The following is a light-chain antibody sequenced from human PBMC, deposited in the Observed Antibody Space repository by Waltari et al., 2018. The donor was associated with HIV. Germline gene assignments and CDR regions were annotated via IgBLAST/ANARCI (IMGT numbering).Light chain of an antibody. Sequence: QSALTQPAAVSGSPGLSITISCTGTSSDVGGYNLVTWYQQHPGKAPKLMIYEVSNRPAGVSNRFSVSKCGNTASLTNSGLQAEDEADYYGCAYAGSTTYVIFGGGTKLTVL. CDR2: EVS. V-gene: IGLV2-23*02. CDR3: CAYAGSTTYVI. J-gene: IGLJ2*01. CDR1: SSDVGGYNL.